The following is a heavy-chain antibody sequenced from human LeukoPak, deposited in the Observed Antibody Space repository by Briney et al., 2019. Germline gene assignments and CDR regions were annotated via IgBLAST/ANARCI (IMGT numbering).Heavy chain of an antibody. V-gene: IGHV3-9*01. D-gene: IGHD6-19*01. Sequence: GGSLRLSCAASGFTFDDYAMHWVRQAPGKGLEWVSGISWNSGRIGYADSVKGRFTISRYNAKNSLYLQMNSLRAEDTALYYCARIDSSGWYYFDYWGQGTLVTVSS. CDR1: GFTFDDYA. CDR2: ISWNSGRI. J-gene: IGHJ4*02. CDR3: ARIDSSGWYYFDY.